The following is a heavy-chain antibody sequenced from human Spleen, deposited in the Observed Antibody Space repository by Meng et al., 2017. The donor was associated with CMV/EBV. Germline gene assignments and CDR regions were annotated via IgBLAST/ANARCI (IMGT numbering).Heavy chain of an antibody. J-gene: IGHJ3*02. D-gene: IGHD1-26*01. CDR2: ISSSGSTI. Sequence: GESLKISCAASGFTFSDYYMSWIRQAPGKGLEWVSYISSSGSTIYYADSVKGRFTISRDNAKNSLYLQMNSLRAEDTAVYYCARAPTMYSGSYWGDCGAFDIWGQGTMVTVSS. CDR3: ARAPTMYSGSYWGDCGAFDI. CDR1: GFTFSDYY. V-gene: IGHV3-11*01.